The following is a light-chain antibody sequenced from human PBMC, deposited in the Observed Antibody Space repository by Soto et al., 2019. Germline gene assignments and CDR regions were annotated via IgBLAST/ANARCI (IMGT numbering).Light chain of an antibody. J-gene: IGLJ1*01. CDR1: SSNIRNNY. V-gene: IGLV1-51*01. Sequence: QSVLTQPPSVSAAPGQKVTISCSGSSSNIRNNYVSWYQQLPGTAPKLLIYDNNKRPSGIPDRFSGSKAGTSATLGITGLQTGDEDDYYGGTWDNSLSGYVFGTGTKLTVL. CDR3: GTWDNSLSGYV. CDR2: DNN.